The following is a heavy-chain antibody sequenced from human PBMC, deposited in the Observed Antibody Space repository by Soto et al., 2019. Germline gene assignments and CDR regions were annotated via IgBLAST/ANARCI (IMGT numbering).Heavy chain of an antibody. J-gene: IGHJ6*02. D-gene: IGHD2-2*01. V-gene: IGHV1-18*01. CDR2: ISAYNGNT. CDR3: ARSQGSSTSLEIYYYYYYGMDV. Sequence: ASVKVSCKASGYTFTGFDISWVRQAPGQGLEWMGWISAYNGNTNYAQKLQGRVTMTTDTSTSTAYMELRSLRSDDTAVYYCARSQGSSTSLEIYYYYYYGMDVWGQGTTVTVSS. CDR1: GYTFTGFD.